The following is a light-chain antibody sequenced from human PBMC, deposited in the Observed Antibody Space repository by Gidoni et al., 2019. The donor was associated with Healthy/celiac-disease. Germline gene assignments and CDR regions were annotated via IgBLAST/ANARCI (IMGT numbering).Light chain of an antibody. CDR3: QQDYSYILT. CDR1: QGIRSY. V-gene: IGKV1-8*01. Sequence: AIRMTQSPSSFSASTGDRVTITCRASQGIRSYLAWSQQTPGKAPKLLIYAASTLQSGVPSRFSGRGSGTDFTLTISCLQSEDFATYYWQQDYSYILTFGQGTKVEIK. CDR2: AAS. J-gene: IGKJ1*01.